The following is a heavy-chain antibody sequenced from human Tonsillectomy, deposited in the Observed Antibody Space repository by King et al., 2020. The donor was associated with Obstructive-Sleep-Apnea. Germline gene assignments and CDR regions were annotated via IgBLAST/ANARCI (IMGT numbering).Heavy chain of an antibody. J-gene: IGHJ6*02. CDR1: VYSISSCYY. CDR2: ISHSGGP. D-gene: IGHD2-15*01. V-gene: IGHV4-38-2*02. Sequence: QMQLQESGPGLVKPSETLSLTGTVSVYSISSCYYWGWVRQPPGKGLEWIGSISHSGGPSYKPSLKSRVTISVDTSKNQFSLKLSFVTAADTAVYYCARIDGYCSGGRCYNYYYGMDVWGQGTTVTVSS. CDR3: ARIDGYCSGGRCYNYYYGMDV.